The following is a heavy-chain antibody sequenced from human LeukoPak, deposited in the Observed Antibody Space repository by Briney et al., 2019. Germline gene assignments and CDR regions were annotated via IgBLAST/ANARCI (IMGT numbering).Heavy chain of an antibody. Sequence: PSETLSLTCTVSGGSISSNNYNWGWIRQPPGKGLEWIGSIYYSGSTFYHPSLKSRVTISIDTSKNQFSLKLSSVTAADTAVYYCASWYYYGSGRPFFDYWGQGTLVTVSS. CDR2: IYYSGST. CDR1: GGSISSNNYN. J-gene: IGHJ4*02. V-gene: IGHV4-39*01. D-gene: IGHD3-10*01. CDR3: ASWYYYGSGRPFFDY.